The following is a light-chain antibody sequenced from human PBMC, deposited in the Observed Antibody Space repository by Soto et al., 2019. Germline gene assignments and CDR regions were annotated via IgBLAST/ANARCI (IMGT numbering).Light chain of an antibody. CDR3: LQDYNYPWT. J-gene: IGKJ1*01. CDR2: AAS. V-gene: IGKV1-6*02. CDR1: QGIRND. Sequence: AIPLTQSPSSLSASIGDRVTITCRASQGIRNDVSWYQQKPGKAPKFLIFAASNLQSGVPSRFSVSGSGTEFTLIITSLQPEDFATYYCLQDYNYPWTFGQGTKVEIK.